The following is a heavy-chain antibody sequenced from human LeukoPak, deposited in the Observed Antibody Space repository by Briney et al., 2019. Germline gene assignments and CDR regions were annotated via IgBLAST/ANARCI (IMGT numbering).Heavy chain of an antibody. CDR2: ISGYNGDA. Sequence: GTSVKVSCKASGYTFTSFGLTWVRQAPGQGFQWIGWISGYNGDAKYAQRLQGRVTMTTDTSTSTAYMDLRSLTSDDTAVYYCVRDLGQQVPEGIDYWGQGTLVTVSS. CDR1: GYTFTSFG. D-gene: IGHD6-13*01. CDR3: VRDLGQQVPEGIDY. V-gene: IGHV1-18*01. J-gene: IGHJ4*02.